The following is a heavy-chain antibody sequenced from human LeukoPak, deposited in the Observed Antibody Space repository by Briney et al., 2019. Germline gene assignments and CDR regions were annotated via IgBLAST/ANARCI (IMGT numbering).Heavy chain of an antibody. J-gene: IGHJ2*01. CDR3: ARIKYYYDSSGYAHWYFDL. V-gene: IGHV4-59*01. CDR2: IYYSGST. Sequence: SETLSLTCTVSGGSISSYYWSWIRQPPGKGLEWIGYIYYSGSTNYNPSLKSRVTISVDTSKNQFSLKLSSATAADTAVYYCARIKYYYDSSGYAHWYFDLWGRGTLVTVSS. D-gene: IGHD3-22*01. CDR1: GGSISSYY.